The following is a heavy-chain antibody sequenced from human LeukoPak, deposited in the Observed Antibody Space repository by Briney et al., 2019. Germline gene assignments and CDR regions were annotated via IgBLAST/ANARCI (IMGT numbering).Heavy chain of an antibody. J-gene: IGHJ4*02. V-gene: IGHV4-59*01. CDR2: IDYSGNT. CDR3: ARWYYDSSGYRYFDY. CDR1: GVSISSYY. D-gene: IGHD3-22*01. Sequence: SETLSLTCTVSGVSISSYYWTWIRQPPGKGLEWIGNIDYSGNTKYNPSLKSRVTISVDTSKNQFSLKLSSVTAADTAVYNCARWYYDSSGYRYFDYWGQGTLVTVSS.